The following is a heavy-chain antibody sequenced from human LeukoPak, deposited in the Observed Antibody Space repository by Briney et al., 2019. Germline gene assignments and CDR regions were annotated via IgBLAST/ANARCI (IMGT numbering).Heavy chain of an antibody. CDR1: GGSISSSNW. Sequence: SGTLSLTCAVSGGSISSSNWWSWVRQPPGKGLEWIGYIYYSGSTYYNPSLKSRVTISVDTSKNQFSLKLSSVTAADTAVYYCARVPSTVTRGYFDYWGQGTLVTVSS. V-gene: IGHV4-4*02. CDR2: IYYSGST. CDR3: ARVPSTVTRGYFDY. J-gene: IGHJ4*02. D-gene: IGHD4-11*01.